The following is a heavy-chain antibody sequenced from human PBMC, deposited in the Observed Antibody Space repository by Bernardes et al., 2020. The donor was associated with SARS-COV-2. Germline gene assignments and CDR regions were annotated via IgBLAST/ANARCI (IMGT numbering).Heavy chain of an antibody. J-gene: IGHJ6*02. CDR1: GYTFTGYY. CDR2: INPNSGGT. CDR3: AIPPTNYDRYGMDV. V-gene: IGHV1-2*02. Sequence: ASVKVSCKASGYTFTGYYMHWVRQAPGQGLEWMGWINPNSGGTNYAQKFQGRVTMTRDTSISTAYMALSRLRSDDTAVYYCAIPPTNYDRYGMDVWDQGTTVTVSS. D-gene: IGHD3-22*01.